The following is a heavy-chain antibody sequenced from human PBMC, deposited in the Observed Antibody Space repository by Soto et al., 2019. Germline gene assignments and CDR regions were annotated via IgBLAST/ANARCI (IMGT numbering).Heavy chain of an antibody. V-gene: IGHV1-18*01. Sequence: ASVKVSCKASGYTFITYGFTWVRQAPGQGLEWMGWISAYNGNTNYAQKFQGRVTMTTDTSTNTAFMELRSLTSDDTAVYFCARGQFGDLDYWGQGTLVTVSS. CDR3: ARGQFGDLDY. D-gene: IGHD4-17*01. CDR2: ISAYNGNT. J-gene: IGHJ4*02. CDR1: GYTFITYG.